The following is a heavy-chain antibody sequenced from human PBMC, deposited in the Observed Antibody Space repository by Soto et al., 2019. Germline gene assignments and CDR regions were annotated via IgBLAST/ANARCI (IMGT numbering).Heavy chain of an antibody. CDR2: IYPGDSDT. CDR3: ARQIRLNSVKVFDP. D-gene: IGHD1-20*01. Sequence: PXESLKLSCQGCGYSRTSNSIALVLQIPGKGLEWMGIIYPGDSDTRYSPSFQGQVTISADKSISTAYLQWSSLKASDTAMYYCARQIRLNSVKVFDPWVQGTLVSVSS. J-gene: IGHJ5*02. V-gene: IGHV5-51*01. CDR1: GYSRTSNS.